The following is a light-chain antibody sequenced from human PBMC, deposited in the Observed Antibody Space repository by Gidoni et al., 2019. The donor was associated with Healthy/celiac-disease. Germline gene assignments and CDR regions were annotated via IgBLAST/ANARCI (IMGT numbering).Light chain of an antibody. V-gene: IGKV1-39*01. Sequence: DIQMTQSPSSLSASVGYRVTITCRASQRISSYLNWYQQKPGKAPKLLIYAASSLQSGVPSRSSGSGSGTDFTLTISSLQPEDFATYYCQQSYSTPWTFGQGTKVEIK. CDR2: AAS. CDR1: QRISSY. J-gene: IGKJ1*01. CDR3: QQSYSTPWT.